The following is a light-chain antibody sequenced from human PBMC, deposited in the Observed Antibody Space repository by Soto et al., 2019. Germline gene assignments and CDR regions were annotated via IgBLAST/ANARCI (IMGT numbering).Light chain of an antibody. V-gene: IGLV2-23*02. CDR2: EVS. CDR3: CSYAGSIWV. Sequence: QSALTQPASVSGSPGQSITISCTGSSSDVGGYTYVSWFQQHPDKAPKVIISEVSDRPSGVSNRFSGSKSGNTASLTISGLQAEDEADYYCCSYAGSIWVFGGGTKLTVL. J-gene: IGLJ3*02. CDR1: SSDVGGYTY.